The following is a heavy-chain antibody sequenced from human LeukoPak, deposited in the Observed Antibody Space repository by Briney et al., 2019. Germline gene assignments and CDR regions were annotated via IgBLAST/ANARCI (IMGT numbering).Heavy chain of an antibody. Sequence: PGGSLRLSCAASGFTFRSYDMHWVRQAPGKGLEWVSTMSGSATYIYYADSVKGRFTNSRDNAKNSVYLQMNRLRAEDTAVYYCARDPSGTHSGYNWGFDYWGQGILVIVSS. D-gene: IGHD5-12*01. V-gene: IGHV3-21*01. CDR1: GFTFRSYD. CDR3: ARDPSGTHSGYNWGFDY. J-gene: IGHJ4*02. CDR2: MSGSATYI.